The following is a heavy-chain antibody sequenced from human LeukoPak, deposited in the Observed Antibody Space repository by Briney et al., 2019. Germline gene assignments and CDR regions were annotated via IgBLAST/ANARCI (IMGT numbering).Heavy chain of an antibody. CDR1: GYTFTSYG. CDR3: ARGEELRAPSHFDY. CDR2: ISAYNGNT. D-gene: IGHD1-7*01. V-gene: IGHV1-18*01. Sequence: ASVKVSCKASGYTFTSYGISWVRQAPGQGLEWMGWISAYNGNTNYAQKLQGRDTMTTDTSTSTAYMELRSLRSDDTAVYYCARGEELRAPSHFDYWGQGTLVTVSS. J-gene: IGHJ4*02.